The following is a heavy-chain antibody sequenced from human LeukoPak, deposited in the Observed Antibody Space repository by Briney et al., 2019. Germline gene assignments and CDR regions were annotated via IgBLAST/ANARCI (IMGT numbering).Heavy chain of an antibody. CDR1: GFTFSNCS. D-gene: IGHD3-10*01. V-gene: IGHV3-21*01. J-gene: IGHJ4*02. CDR2: ISSSSSYI. Sequence: GGSLRLSCAASGFTFSNCSMNWVRQAPGKGLEWVSSISSSSSYIYYADSVKGRFTISRDNAKNSLYLQMNSLRAEDTAVYYCARDSTYGDFDYWGQGTLVTVSS. CDR3: ARDSTYGDFDY.